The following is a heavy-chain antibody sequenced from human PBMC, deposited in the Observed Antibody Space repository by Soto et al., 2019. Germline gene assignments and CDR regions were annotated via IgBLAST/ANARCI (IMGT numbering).Heavy chain of an antibody. J-gene: IGHJ4*02. Sequence: ASVKVSCKASGYTFTSYAIHWVRQAPGQRLEWMGWISAGNGNTKYSQKFQGRVTITRDTSASTAYMELSSLRSEDTAVYYCARGITLPTPLDYWGQGTLVTVSS. CDR1: GYTFTSYA. D-gene: IGHD1-20*01. CDR3: ARGITLPTPLDY. CDR2: ISAGNGNT. V-gene: IGHV1-3*01.